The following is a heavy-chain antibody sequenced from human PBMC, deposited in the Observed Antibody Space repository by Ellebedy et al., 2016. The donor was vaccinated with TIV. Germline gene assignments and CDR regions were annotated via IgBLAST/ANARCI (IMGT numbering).Heavy chain of an antibody. CDR1: GFISSSYS. CDR2: IRSSSSTI. V-gene: IGHV3-48*04. CDR3: ASGFYGSGSYQRFLGY. D-gene: IGHD3-10*01. J-gene: IGHJ4*02. Sequence: GGSLRLSXAASGFISSSYSMNWVRQAPGKGLEWVSYIRSSSSTIYYADSVKGRFTISRDNAKNSLYLQMNSLRAEDTAVYYCASGFYGSGSYQRFLGYWGQGTLVTVSS.